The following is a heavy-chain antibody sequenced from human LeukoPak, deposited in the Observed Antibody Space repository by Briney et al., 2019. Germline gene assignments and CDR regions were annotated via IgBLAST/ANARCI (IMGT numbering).Heavy chain of an antibody. CDR1: GFTFSAYA. V-gene: IGHV3-30-3*01. CDR3: TRGGASMGGMDV. J-gene: IGHJ6*02. Sequence: GRSLRLSCAASGFTFSAYAIHWVRQAPGKGLEWLAVISSNEINKYYADSVKGRFTISRDNSKNTLFVQMNSLRDEDTAVYYCTRGGASMGGMDVWGQGTTVIVSS. CDR2: ISSNEINK. D-gene: IGHD1-26*01.